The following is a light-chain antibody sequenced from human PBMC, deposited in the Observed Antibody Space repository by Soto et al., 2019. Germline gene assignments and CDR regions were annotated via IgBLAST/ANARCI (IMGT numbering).Light chain of an antibody. J-gene: IGKJ1*01. Sequence: EIVLTQSPGTLSLSPGERATLSCRASQSVSSTYLAWYQQKPGQAPRLLIYGASSRATGIPDRFSGSGSGTAFTLTISRLEPEDYAVYYCQQYGRSPPTFGQGTKVDNK. CDR1: QSVSSTY. CDR3: QQYGRSPPT. V-gene: IGKV3-20*01. CDR2: GAS.